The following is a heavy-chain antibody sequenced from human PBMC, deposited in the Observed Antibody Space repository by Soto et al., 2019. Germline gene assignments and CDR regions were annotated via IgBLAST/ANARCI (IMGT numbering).Heavy chain of an antibody. CDR3: ARQPAARYYGMDV. Sequence: GESLKISCKGSGYSFTSYWIGWVRQMPGKGLEWMGIIYPGDSDTRYSPSLQGQVTISADKSISTAYLQWSSLKASDTAMYYCARQPAARYYGMDVWGQGTTVTVSS. J-gene: IGHJ6*02. CDR1: GYSFTSYW. CDR2: IYPGDSDT. D-gene: IGHD6-6*01. V-gene: IGHV5-51*01.